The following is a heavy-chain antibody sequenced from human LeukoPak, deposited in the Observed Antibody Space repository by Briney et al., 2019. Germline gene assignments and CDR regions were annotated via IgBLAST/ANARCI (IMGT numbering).Heavy chain of an antibody. CDR3: ARLAARPLHFDR. CDR2: IYYRGST. V-gene: IGHV4-59*01. J-gene: IGHJ4*02. CDR1: GGSISSYY. D-gene: IGHD6-6*01. Sequence: PSETLSLTCTVSGGSISSYYWSWIRQPPGKGLEWIGYIYYRGSTNYNPSLKSRVTISVDTSKNQFSLKLSSVTAADTAVYYCARLAARPLHFDRWGQGTLVTVSS.